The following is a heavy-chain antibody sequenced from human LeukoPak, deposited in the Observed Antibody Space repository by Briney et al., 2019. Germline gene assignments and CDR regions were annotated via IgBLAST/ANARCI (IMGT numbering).Heavy chain of an antibody. V-gene: IGHV1-69*05. CDR1: GGTFSSYA. D-gene: IGHD3-16*02. CDR2: IILIFGTA. J-gene: IGHJ4*02. Sequence: GASLKLSCKASGGTFSSYAISWVRHAPGQGLGWMGGIILIFGTANYAQKFQGRVTITTDESTSTAYMELSSLRSEDTAVYYCARAQTYNDYVWGSYRLRYFDYWGQGTLVTVSS. CDR3: ARAQTYNDYVWGSYRLRYFDY.